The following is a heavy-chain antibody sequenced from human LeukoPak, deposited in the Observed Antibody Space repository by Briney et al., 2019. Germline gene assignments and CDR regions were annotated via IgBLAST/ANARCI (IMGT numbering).Heavy chain of an antibody. CDR1: GYTFTSYG. J-gene: IGHJ6*02. D-gene: IGHD6-13*01. CDR3: ASSKGSGTYYYYGMDV. V-gene: IGHV1-18*01. Sequence: ASVKVSCKASGYTFTSYGISWVRQAPGQGLEWMGWISAYNGNTNYAQKLQGRVTMTTDTSTSTAYMELRSLRSDDTAVYYCASSKGSGTYYYYGMDVWGQGTTVTVSS. CDR2: ISAYNGNT.